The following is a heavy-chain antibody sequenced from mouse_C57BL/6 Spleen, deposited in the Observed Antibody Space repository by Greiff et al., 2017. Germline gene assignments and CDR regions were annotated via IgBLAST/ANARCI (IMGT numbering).Heavy chain of an antibody. J-gene: IGHJ4*01. CDR2: IDPSDSET. V-gene: IGHV1-52*01. CDR3: AILGSAMDY. Sequence: QVHVKQPGAELVRPGSSVKLSCKASGYTFTSYWMHWVKQRPIQGLEWIGNIDPSDSETHYNQKFKDKATLTVDKSSSTAYMQLSSLTSEDSAVYYCAILGSAMDYWGQGTSVTVSS. CDR1: GYTFTSYW.